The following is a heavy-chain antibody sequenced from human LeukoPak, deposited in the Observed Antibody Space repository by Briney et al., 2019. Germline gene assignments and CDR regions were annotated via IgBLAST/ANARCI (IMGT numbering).Heavy chain of an antibody. V-gene: IGHV4-31*03. D-gene: IGHD2-8*01. CDR1: GGSISSGGYY. CDR3: ARRRRFFDGVMTNPHLDI. J-gene: IGHJ3*02. CDR2: IYYSGST. Sequence: SQTLSLTCTVSGGSISSGGYYWSWIRQHPGKGLEWIGYIYYSGSTYYNPSLKSRVTISVDTSKNQFSLKLSSVTAADTAVYYCARRRRFFDGVMTNPHLDIWGQGTMVTVSS.